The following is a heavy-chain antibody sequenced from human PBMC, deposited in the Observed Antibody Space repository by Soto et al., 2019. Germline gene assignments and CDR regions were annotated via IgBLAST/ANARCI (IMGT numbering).Heavy chain of an antibody. CDR1: GFTFSSYG. CDR2: IWYDGSNK. V-gene: IGHV3-33*01. D-gene: IGHD6-13*01. Sequence: GGSLRLSCAASGFTFSSYGMHWVRQAPGKGLEWVAVIWYDGSNKYYADSVKGRFTISRDNSKNTLYLQMNSLRAEDTAVYYCARAGSSSWIPRDAFDIWGQGTMVTVSS. CDR3: ARAGSSSWIPRDAFDI. J-gene: IGHJ3*02.